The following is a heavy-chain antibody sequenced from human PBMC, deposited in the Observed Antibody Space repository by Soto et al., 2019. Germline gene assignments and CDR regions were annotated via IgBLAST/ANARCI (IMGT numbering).Heavy chain of an antibody. CDR3: AKALYGGFTY. J-gene: IGHJ4*02. CDR2: ISGSGDST. V-gene: IGHV3-23*01. CDR1: GFTFSVYA. Sequence: EVRLLESGGGLVQPGGSLRLSCAASGFTFSVYAMSWVRQAPGKGLEWVSGISGSGDSTHYADSVKGRFTVSRDNSKSRLYLQTNSLGAEDTAIYYCAKALYGGFTYWGQGTLVTVSS. D-gene: IGHD3-10*01.